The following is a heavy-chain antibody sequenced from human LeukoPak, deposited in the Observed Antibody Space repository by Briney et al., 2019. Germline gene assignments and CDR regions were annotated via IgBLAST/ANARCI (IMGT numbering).Heavy chain of an antibody. CDR1: GGSISSGGYS. V-gene: IGHV4-30-2*01. J-gene: IGHJ4*02. D-gene: IGHD4-17*01. Sequence: SQTLSLTCAVSGGSISSGGYSWSWIRQPPGKGLEWIGYIYHSGSTYYNPSLKSRVTISVDRSKNQFSLKLSSVTAADTAVYYCARAEDYGYYFDYWGQGTLVTVSS. CDR2: IYHSGST. CDR3: ARAEDYGYYFDY.